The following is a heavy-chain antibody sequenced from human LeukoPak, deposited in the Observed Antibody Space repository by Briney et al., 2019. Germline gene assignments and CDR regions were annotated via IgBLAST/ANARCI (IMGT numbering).Heavy chain of an antibody. Sequence: SVKVSCKASGGTFSSYAISWVRQAPGQGREWMGRIIPIFGIANYAQKFQGRVTITADKSTSTAYMELSSLRSEDTAVYYCARDSLGDSSGYYVYWGQGTLVTVSS. CDR2: IIPIFGIA. V-gene: IGHV1-69*04. CDR1: GGTFSSYA. D-gene: IGHD3-22*01. CDR3: ARDSLGDSSGYYVY. J-gene: IGHJ4*02.